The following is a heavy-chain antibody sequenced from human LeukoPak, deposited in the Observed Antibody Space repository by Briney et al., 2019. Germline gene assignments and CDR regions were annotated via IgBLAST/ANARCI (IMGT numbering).Heavy chain of an antibody. CDR2: IPYNGSTK. J-gene: IGHJ6*03. D-gene: IGHD3-3*01. Sequence: PGGSLRLSCAASGFTFSSYGMHWVRQAPGKGLEWVAFIPYNGSTKYYADSVKGRFTISRDNSKNTLYLQMNSLRAEDTAVYYCAKGITIFGVVIRYYYYMDVWGKGTTVTVSS. V-gene: IGHV3-30*02. CDR3: AKGITIFGVVIRYYYYMDV. CDR1: GFTFSSYG.